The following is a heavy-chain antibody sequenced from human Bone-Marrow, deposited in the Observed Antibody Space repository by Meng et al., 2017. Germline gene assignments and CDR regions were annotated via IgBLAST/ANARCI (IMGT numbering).Heavy chain of an antibody. J-gene: IGHJ4*02. CDR2: INHSGST. CDR1: GFTFGDYA. CDR3: ARAKRGLRWYYFDY. D-gene: IGHD4-23*01. V-gene: IGHV4-34*01. Sequence: GSLRLSCTASGFTFGDYAMSWIRQPPGKGLEWIGEINHSGSTNYNPSLKSRVTISVDTSKNQFSLKLSSVTAADTAVYYCARAKRGLRWYYFDYWGQGTLVTVSS.